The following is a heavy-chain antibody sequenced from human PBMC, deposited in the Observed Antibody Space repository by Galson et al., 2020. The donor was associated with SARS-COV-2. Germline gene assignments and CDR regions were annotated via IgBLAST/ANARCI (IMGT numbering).Heavy chain of an antibody. D-gene: IGHD6-13*01. Sequence: GGSLRLSCAASGFTFSDYEMNWVRQAPGKGLEWISYISTSGTNFYYADSVKGRFTISRDHATNSLYLQMTSLRAEDTAVYYCASPYLAAASFFGAFDVWGQGTMVTVSS. J-gene: IGHJ3*01. CDR2: ISTSGTNF. V-gene: IGHV3-48*03. CDR1: GFTFSDYE. CDR3: ASPYLAAASFFGAFDV.